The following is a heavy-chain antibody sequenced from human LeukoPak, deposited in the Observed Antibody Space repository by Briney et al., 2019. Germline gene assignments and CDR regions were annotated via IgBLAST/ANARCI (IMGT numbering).Heavy chain of an antibody. J-gene: IGHJ4*02. Sequence: GRSLRLSCAASGFTFSSYAMHWVRQAPGKGLEWVAVISYDGSNKYYADSVKGRFTISRDNSKNTLYLQMNSLRAEDAAVYYCARENCSGGSCYSEYWGQGTLVTVSS. CDR1: GFTFSSYA. CDR3: ARENCSGGSCYSEY. D-gene: IGHD2-15*01. V-gene: IGHV3-30-3*01. CDR2: ISYDGSNK.